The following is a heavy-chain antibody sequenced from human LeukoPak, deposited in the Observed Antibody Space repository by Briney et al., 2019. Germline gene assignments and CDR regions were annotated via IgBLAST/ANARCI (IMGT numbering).Heavy chain of an antibody. J-gene: IGHJ4*02. D-gene: IGHD2/OR15-2a*01. CDR1: GFTFSNYG. CDR2: IFYDGSKE. V-gene: IGHV3-33*01. Sequence: GGSLRLSCAASGFTFSNYGMHWVRQAPGKGLEWLAAIFYDGSKEHYADTVKGRFPISRDNSKNTLYLQVNSLTADHTAVYYCARDQALYFSYGDYWGQGTLVTVSS. CDR3: ARDQALYFSYGDY.